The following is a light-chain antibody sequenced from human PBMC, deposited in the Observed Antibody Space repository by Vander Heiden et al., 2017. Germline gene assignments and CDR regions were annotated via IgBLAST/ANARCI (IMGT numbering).Light chain of an antibody. Sequence: SASVAPGQKVTIHCSVSSHNIRSNTVNWYKQFPGTAPKLLMYTNNQRHSGVPERFSGSKSGTSVSLATSGLQAEDEADYYCATWDDSRNGCVFGTGTRVTVL. V-gene: IGLV1-44*01. J-gene: IGLJ1*01. CDR2: TNN. CDR1: SHNIRSNT. CDR3: ATWDDSRNGCV.